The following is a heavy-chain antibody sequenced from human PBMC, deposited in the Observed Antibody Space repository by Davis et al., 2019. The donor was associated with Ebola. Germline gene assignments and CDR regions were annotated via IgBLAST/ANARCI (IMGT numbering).Heavy chain of an antibody. D-gene: IGHD5-18*01. CDR1: GDSVSSAG. J-gene: IGHJ6*02. CDR3: ARGWLRGCMDV. CDR2: TYYKSKWYN. V-gene: IGHV6-1*01. Sequence: PSETLSLTCAISGDSVSSAGWNWIRQSPSRGLEWLGRTYYKSKWYNDYAVSVKSRITINPDTSKNQFSLQLTSVTPEDTALYYCARGWLRGCMDVWGEGTTVTV.